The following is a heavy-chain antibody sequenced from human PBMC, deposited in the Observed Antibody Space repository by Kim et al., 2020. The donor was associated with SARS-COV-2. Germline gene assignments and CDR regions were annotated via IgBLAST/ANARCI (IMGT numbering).Heavy chain of an antibody. CDR2: IKQDGSEK. CDR1: GFTFSSYW. Sequence: GGSLRLSCAASGFTFSSYWMSWVRQAPGKGLEWVANIKQDGSEKYYVDSVKGRFTISRDNAKNSLYLQMNSLRAEDTAVYYCARENVVVPAAIRDPLYYYYYGMDVWGQWTTVTVSS. CDR3: ARENVVVPAAIRDPLYYYYYGMDV. V-gene: IGHV3-7*03. D-gene: IGHD2-2*02. J-gene: IGHJ6*02.